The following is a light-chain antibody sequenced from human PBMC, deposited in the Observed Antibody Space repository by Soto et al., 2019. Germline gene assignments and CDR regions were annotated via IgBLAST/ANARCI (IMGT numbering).Light chain of an antibody. CDR2: GAS. J-gene: IGKJ2*01. V-gene: IGKV3-20*01. CDR1: QSVSSSY. Sequence: DIVLTQSPGTLSLSPGERATLSCRASQSVSSSYLAWYQQKPGQTPRLLIYGASSRATGIPDRFSGSGSGTDFTLTISRLEPEEFAVYYCQQYGSAPYTFGQGTKLEIK. CDR3: QQYGSAPYT.